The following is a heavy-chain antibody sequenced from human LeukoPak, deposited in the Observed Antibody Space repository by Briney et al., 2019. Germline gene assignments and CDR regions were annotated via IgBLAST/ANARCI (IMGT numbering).Heavy chain of an antibody. CDR2: ISAYNGNT. J-gene: IGHJ4*02. CDR3: ARVNTLRYFDWPPRGDYFDY. Sequence: GASVKVSCKASGYTFTSYGISWVRQAPGQGLEWMGWISAYNGNTNYAQKLQGRVTMTTDTSTSTAYMELRSLRSDDTAVYYCARVNTLRYFDWPPRGDYFDYWGQGTLVTVSS. CDR1: GYTFTSYG. D-gene: IGHD3-9*01. V-gene: IGHV1-18*01.